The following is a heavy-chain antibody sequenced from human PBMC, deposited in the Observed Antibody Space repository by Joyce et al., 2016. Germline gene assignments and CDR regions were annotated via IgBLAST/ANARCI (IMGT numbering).Heavy chain of an antibody. CDR2: ISHDGGNK. CDR1: GFTFSDYA. D-gene: IGHD6-19*01. Sequence: QVQLVASGGGVVQPGTYLKLTCKTYGFTFSDYAIHWVRQAPGKAMEWVALISHDGGNKHYADSVKGRFSVSRDNSKNTVYLQMNNLGSEDTAVFFCAKLASSFSSGWYFDHWGQGTLVLVSA. CDR3: AKLASSFSSGWYFDH. J-gene: IGHJ4*02. V-gene: IGHV3-30*18.